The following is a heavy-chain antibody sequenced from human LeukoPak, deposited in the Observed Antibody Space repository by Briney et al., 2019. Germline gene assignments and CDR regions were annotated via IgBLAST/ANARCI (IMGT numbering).Heavy chain of an antibody. V-gene: IGHV3-23*01. D-gene: IGHD2-15*01. J-gene: IGHJ4*02. CDR1: GFPFSSYG. CDR2: ISVSGNT. Sequence: GGSLRLSCAASGFPFSSYGMSWVRQAPGKGLEWVSAISVSGNTYHADSVSGRFTISRDSSKNTLYLRMNRLRAEDAAVYYCAKAPVTTCSGAYWYPFDYWGQGTLVTVSS. CDR3: AKAPVTTCSGAYWYPFDY.